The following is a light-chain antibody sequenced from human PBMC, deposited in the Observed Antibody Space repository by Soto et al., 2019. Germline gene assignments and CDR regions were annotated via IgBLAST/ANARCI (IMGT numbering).Light chain of an antibody. V-gene: IGLV1-47*01. CDR2: RNK. Sequence: QSALIQPPSASGTPGQRVTISCSGSTANTEANYVYWYQQFPGTAPKLLIYRNKERPSGVPDRFSGSTSGTSASLAVSGLRSEDEADYFCTSWDDSLSAWVFGGGTKVTVL. CDR3: TSWDDSLSAWV. CDR1: TANTEANY. J-gene: IGLJ3*02.